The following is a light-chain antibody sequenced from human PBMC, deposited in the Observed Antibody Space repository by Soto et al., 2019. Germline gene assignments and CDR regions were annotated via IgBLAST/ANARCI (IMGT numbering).Light chain of an antibody. CDR2: EVS. CDR1: SSDVGGYNY. V-gene: IGLV2-14*01. J-gene: IGLJ1*01. CDR3: SSYTSSSIDYV. Sequence: QSALTQPASVSGSPGQSITISCTGNSSDVGGYNYVSWYQQHPGKAPRLMIYEVSNRPSGVSNRCSGSKSGNTASLTISGHQAEDEAEYFCSSYTSSSIDYVRVTGTKLTVL.